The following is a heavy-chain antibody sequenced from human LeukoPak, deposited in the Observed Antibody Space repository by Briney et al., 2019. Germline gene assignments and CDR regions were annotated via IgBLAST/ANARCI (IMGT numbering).Heavy chain of an antibody. Sequence: GGSLRLSCAASGFTFSSYAMSWVRQAPGKGLEWVSGISDSGGTTNYADSVKGRFTMSRDNSKNTLYLQLNSLRAEDTAVYYCALGGYGSSWSMDYWGQGTLVTVSS. D-gene: IGHD6-13*01. CDR1: GFTFSSYA. CDR3: ALGGYGSSWSMDY. CDR2: ISDSGGTT. V-gene: IGHV3-23*01. J-gene: IGHJ4*02.